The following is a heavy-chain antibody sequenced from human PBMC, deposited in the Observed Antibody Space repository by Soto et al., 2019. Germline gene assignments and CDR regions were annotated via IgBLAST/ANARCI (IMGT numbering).Heavy chain of an antibody. J-gene: IGHJ6*02. Sequence: QVHLVQSGAEVKRPGASVKVSCEASGYSFTNHGISWVRQAPGQGLEWMGWISTYNGNTVFAQKLADRFTITTDTSTRTAYMELRSLTSDDTAMYFXXXXXTSXENEPPQPWVAMDAWGPGTTVTVSS. D-gene: IGHD1-1*01. V-gene: IGHV1-18*01. CDR2: ISTYNGNT. CDR1: GYSFTNHG. CDR3: XXXXTSXENEPPQPWVAMDA.